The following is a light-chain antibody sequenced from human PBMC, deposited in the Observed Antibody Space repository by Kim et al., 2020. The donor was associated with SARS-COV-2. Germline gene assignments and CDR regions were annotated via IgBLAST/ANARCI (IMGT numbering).Light chain of an antibody. CDR3: QQYVNSPYT. J-gene: IGKJ2*01. CDR1: QSFSSNY. CDR2: GAS. V-gene: IGKV3-20*01. Sequence: LSPGERATLSCRASQSFSSNYLAWYQQKLGQAPRLLIYGASSRATGIPDRFSGSGSGTDFTLTISRLEPEDFAVYYCQQYVNSPYTFGQGTKLEI.